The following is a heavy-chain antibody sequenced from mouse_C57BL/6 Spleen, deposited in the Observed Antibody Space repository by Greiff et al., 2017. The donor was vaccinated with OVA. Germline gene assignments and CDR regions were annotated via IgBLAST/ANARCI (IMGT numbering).Heavy chain of an antibody. CDR2: ILPGSGST. CDR1: GYTFTGYW. D-gene: IGHD2-2*01. J-gene: IGHJ1*03. V-gene: IGHV1-9*01. Sequence: QVQLQQSGAELMKPGASVKLSCKATGYTFTGYWIEWVKQRPGHGLEWIGEILPGSGSTNYSEKFKGKATFTADTSSNTAYMQLSSLTTEDSAIYYCARYGSGGYEGYFDVWGTGTTVTVSS. CDR3: ARYGSGGYEGYFDV.